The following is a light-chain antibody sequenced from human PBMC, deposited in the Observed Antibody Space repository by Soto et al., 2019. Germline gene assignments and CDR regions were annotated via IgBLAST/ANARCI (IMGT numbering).Light chain of an antibody. CDR3: SSHAGINNVV. Sequence: QSALTQPPSASGSPGQSVTISCTGTSSDVGGYNYVSWYQQHPGKAPKLMIYEVTKRPSGVPDRFSGSKSGNTASLTVSGLQAKDEADYYCSSHAGINNVVFGGGTKLTVL. V-gene: IGLV2-8*01. CDR2: EVT. CDR1: SSDVGGYNY. J-gene: IGLJ3*02.